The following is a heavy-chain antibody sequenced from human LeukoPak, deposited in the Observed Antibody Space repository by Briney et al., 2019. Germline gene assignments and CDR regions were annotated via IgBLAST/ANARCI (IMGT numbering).Heavy chain of an antibody. CDR3: ARDQVAEDGNNWFDP. CDR2: INPSGGST. J-gene: IGHJ5*02. V-gene: IGHV1-46*01. CDR1: GYTFTSYG. Sequence: ASVKVSCKASGYTFTSYGISWVRQAPGQGLEWMGIINPSGGSTSYAQKFQGRVTMTRDTSTSTVYMELSSLRSEDTAVYYCARDQVAEDGNNWFDPWGQGTLVTVSS. D-gene: IGHD6-19*01.